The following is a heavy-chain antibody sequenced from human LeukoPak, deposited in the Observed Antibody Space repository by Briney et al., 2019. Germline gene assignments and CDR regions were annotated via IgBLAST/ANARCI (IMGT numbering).Heavy chain of an antibody. CDR1: GGSFSGYY. Sequence: SETLSLTCAVYGGSFSGYYWSWIRQPPGKGLEWIGEINHSGSTSYKSSLKSRVTISVDKSKNQFSLKLSSVTAADTAVYYCARDRIAVAGPYFDYWGQGTLVTVSS. J-gene: IGHJ4*02. CDR3: ARDRIAVAGPYFDY. V-gene: IGHV4-34*01. D-gene: IGHD6-19*01. CDR2: INHSGST.